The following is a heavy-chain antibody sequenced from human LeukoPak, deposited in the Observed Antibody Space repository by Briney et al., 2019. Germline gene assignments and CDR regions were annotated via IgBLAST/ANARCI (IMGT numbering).Heavy chain of an antibody. V-gene: IGHV1-18*01. CDR1: GYTFTSYG. J-gene: IGHJ6*03. CDR3: AAGRRFLEWPYYYYYMDV. D-gene: IGHD3-3*01. CDR2: ISAYNGNT. Sequence: GASVKVSCKASGYTFTSYGISWVRQAPGQGLEWMGWISAYNGNTNYAQKLQGRVTMTTDTSTSTAYMELRSLRSDDTAVYYCAAGRRFLEWPYYYYYMDVWGKGTTVTVSS.